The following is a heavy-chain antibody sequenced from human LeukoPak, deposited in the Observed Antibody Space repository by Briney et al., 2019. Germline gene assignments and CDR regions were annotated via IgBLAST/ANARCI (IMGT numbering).Heavy chain of an antibody. V-gene: IGHV4-30-4*01. CDR2: IYYSGST. Sequence: SETLSLTCTVSGGSLSSGYYYWSWIRQPPGKGLEWIGYIYYSGSTYYNPSLRSRITISVDTSKDQFSLRLSSVTAADTAVYYCARDDSSYGKNHYWGQGILVTVSS. J-gene: IGHJ4*02. D-gene: IGHD5-12*01. CDR1: GGSLSSGYYY. CDR3: ARDDSSYGKNHY.